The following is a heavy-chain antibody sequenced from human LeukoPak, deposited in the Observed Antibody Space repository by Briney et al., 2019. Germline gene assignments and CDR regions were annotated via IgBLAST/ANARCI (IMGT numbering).Heavy chain of an antibody. Sequence: SETLSLTCTVSGVSISNYYWSWIRQPPGKGLEWIGYIYYSGSTNYNPSLQSRATISVDPSKSQFSLRLSSVTAADTAVYYCARDYFGSGFFDYWGRGILVTVSS. CDR3: ARDYFGSGFFDY. D-gene: IGHD3-10*01. CDR1: GVSISNYY. V-gene: IGHV4-59*01. J-gene: IGHJ4*02. CDR2: IYYSGST.